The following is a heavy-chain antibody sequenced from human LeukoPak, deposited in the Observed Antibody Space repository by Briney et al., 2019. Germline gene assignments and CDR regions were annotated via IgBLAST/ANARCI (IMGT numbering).Heavy chain of an antibody. CDR1: GGSISSYY. CDR3: GGGVYYDSSGYYYDAFDI. Sequence: SETLSLTCTVSGGSISSYYWSWIRQPPGKGLEWIGYIYYGGSTNYNPSLKSRVTISVDTSKNQFSLKLSSVTAADTAVYYCGGGVYYDSSGYYYDAFDIWGQGTMVTVSS. V-gene: IGHV4-59*01. J-gene: IGHJ3*02. CDR2: IYYGGST. D-gene: IGHD3-22*01.